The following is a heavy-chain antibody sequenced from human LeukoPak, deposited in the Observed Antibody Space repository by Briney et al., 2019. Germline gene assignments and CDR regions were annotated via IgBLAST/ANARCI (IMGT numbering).Heavy chain of an antibody. Sequence: GGSLRLSCAASGFTFSSYSMNWVRQAPGKGLEWVSSISSSSSYIYYADSVKGRFTISRDNAKNSLYLQMNSLRAEDTAVYYCAPSSSGPYNWYDPWGQGTLVPLPS. CDR2: ISSSSSYI. CDR3: APSSSGPYNWYDP. J-gene: IGHJ5*02. CDR1: GFTFSSYS. D-gene: IGHD3-22*01. V-gene: IGHV3-21*01.